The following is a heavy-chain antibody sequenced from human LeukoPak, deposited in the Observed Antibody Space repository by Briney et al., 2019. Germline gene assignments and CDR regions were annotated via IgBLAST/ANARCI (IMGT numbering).Heavy chain of an antibody. CDR3: ARIRIAAAGYYFDY. J-gene: IGHJ4*02. CDR2: IYYSGST. D-gene: IGHD6-13*01. Sequence: PSETLSLTCTVSGGSISSYYWSWIRQPPGKGLEWIGYIYYSGSTNYNPSLKSRVTISVDTSKNQFSLKLSSVTAADTAVYYCARIRIAAAGYYFDYWGQGTLVIVSS. V-gene: IGHV4-59*08. CDR1: GGSISSYY.